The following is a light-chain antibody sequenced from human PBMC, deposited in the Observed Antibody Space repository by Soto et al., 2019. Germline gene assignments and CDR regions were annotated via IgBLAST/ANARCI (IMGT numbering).Light chain of an antibody. Sequence: QSALTQPASVSGSPGQSITISCTGTSSDVGGYNYVSWFQQHPGKAPKLKIYEVSNRPSGVSNRFSGSKSGNTASPTISELQAEDEADYYCTSFTTISTWVFGGGTKRTVL. CDR1: SSDVGGYNY. J-gene: IGLJ3*02. V-gene: IGLV2-14*01. CDR2: EVS. CDR3: TSFTTISTWV.